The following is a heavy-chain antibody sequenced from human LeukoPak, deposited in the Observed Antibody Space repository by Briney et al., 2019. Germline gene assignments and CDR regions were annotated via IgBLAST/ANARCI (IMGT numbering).Heavy chain of an antibody. D-gene: IGHD3-16*01. Sequence: GGSLRLSCEASGFTFRSYRMHWVRQAPGKGLVWVSRINGDGSSTSYADSVKGRFTISRDNAKNTLYLQMNSLRAEDSAVYYCASAYYHYYFDYWGQGTLVTVSS. CDR1: GFTFRSYR. J-gene: IGHJ4*02. CDR3: ASAYYHYYFDY. V-gene: IGHV3-74*01. CDR2: INGDGSST.